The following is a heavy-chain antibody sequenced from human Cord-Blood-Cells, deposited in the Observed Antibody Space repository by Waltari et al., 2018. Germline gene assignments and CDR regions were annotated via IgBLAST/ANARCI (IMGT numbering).Heavy chain of an antibody. V-gene: IGHV3-23*01. CDR3: ARVGATWYFDY. D-gene: IGHD1-26*01. Sequence: EVQLLESGGGLVQPGGSLRLSCAASGFTFSSYAMSWVRQAPGKGLEGVSAVSGSGCSTYYADSVKGRFTISRDKSKNTLYLQMSSLRAEDTAVYYCARVGATWYFDYWGQGTLVTVSS. CDR1: GFTFSSYA. CDR2: VSGSGCST. J-gene: IGHJ4*02.